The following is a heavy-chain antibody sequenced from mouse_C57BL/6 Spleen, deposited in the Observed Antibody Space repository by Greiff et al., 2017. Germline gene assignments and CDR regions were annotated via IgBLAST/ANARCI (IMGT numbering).Heavy chain of an antibody. D-gene: IGHD2-4*01. CDR3: ADYDFEYYAMDY. J-gene: IGHJ4*01. CDR2: IYPGDGDT. V-gene: IGHV1-82*01. Sequence: QVQLQQSGPELVKPGASVKISCKASGYAFSSSWMNWVKQRPGKGLEWIGRIYPGDGDTNYNGKFKGKATLTADKSSSTAYMQLSSLTSEDSAVYCCADYDFEYYAMDYWGQGTSVTVSS. CDR1: GYAFSSSW.